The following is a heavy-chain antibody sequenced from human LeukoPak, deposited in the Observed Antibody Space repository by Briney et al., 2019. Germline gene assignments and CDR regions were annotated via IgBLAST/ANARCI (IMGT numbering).Heavy chain of an antibody. Sequence: VASVKVSCKASGYTFTGYYMHWVRQAPGQGLEWMGWINPNSGGTNYAQEFQGRVTMTRDTSISTAYMELSRLRSDDTAVYYCARGRHYYDSSGYLRFDYWGQGTLVTVSS. V-gene: IGHV1-2*02. CDR3: ARGRHYYDSSGYLRFDY. CDR1: GYTFTGYY. CDR2: INPNSGGT. D-gene: IGHD3-22*01. J-gene: IGHJ4*02.